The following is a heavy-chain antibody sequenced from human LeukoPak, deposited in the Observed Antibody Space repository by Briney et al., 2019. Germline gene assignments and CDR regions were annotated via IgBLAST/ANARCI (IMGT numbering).Heavy chain of an antibody. CDR2: INPNSGGT. D-gene: IGHD2-15*01. J-gene: IGHJ4*02. CDR1: GYTFTGYY. Sequence: ASVKVSCKASGYTFTGYYMHWVRQAPRQGLEWMGWINPNSGGTKYAQKFQGRVTMTSGASISTAYMELSSLRSDDTAVYYCASRPDQHLLYYFDYWGQGALVTVSS. V-gene: IGHV1-2*02. CDR3: ASRPDQHLLYYFDY.